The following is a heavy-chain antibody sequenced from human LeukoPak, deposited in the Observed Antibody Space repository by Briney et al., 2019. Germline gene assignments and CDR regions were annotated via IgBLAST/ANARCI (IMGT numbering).Heavy chain of an antibody. CDR1: GGSISSYY. V-gene: IGHV4-59*08. CDR2: IYYSGST. J-gene: IGHJ4*02. D-gene: IGHD3-10*01. CDR3: ARVGGSYYYGSGSRPGGKRIDY. Sequence: SETLSLTCTVSGGSISSYYWSWIRQPPGKGLEWIGYIYYSGSTNYNPSLKSRVTISVDTSKNQFSLKLSSVTAADTAVYYCARVGGSYYYGSGSRPGGKRIDYWGQGTLVTVSS.